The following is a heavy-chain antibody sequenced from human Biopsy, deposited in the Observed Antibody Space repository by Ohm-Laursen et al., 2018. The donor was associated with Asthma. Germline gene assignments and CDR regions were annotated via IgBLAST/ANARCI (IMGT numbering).Heavy chain of an antibody. CDR3: ARGQKSAGDRWFDP. Sequence: ASVTVSCKASGYTFIGCHIHWMRQAPGQGLEWMGRVNPNSGGTNYAQKFQGRVTLTRDTSISTAYMEVSRLRSDDTAVYYCARGQKSAGDRWFDPWGQGTLVTVSS. CDR1: GYTFIGCH. D-gene: IGHD6-13*01. CDR2: VNPNSGGT. J-gene: IGHJ5*02. V-gene: IGHV1-2*06.